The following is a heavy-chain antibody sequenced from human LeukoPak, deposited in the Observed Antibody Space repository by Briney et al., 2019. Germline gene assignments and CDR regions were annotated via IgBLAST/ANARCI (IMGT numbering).Heavy chain of an antibody. J-gene: IGHJ4*02. CDR1: GFTFSSYS. V-gene: IGHV3-48*04. CDR2: ITSSSSSM. CDR3: ARVSGSYGDSAY. D-gene: IGHD1-26*01. Sequence: QPGGSLRPSCAASGFTFSSYSMNWVCQAPGKGLEWISYITSSSSSMYYADSVKGRFTISRDNAKNSLYLQMNSLRAEDTAVYYCARVSGSYGDSAYWGQGTLVTVSS.